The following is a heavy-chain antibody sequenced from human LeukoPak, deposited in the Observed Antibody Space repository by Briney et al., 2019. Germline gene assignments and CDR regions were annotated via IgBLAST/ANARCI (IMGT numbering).Heavy chain of an antibody. CDR1: GFTFSSYS. CDR3: ARAPYYYGSGSEYYFDY. Sequence: PGGSLRLSCAASGFTFSSYSMNWVRQAPGKGLEWVSSISTSSIYIYYADSVKGRFTISRDNAKNSLYLQMNSLRAEDPAVYYCARAPYYYGSGSEYYFDYWGQGTLVTVSS. J-gene: IGHJ4*02. CDR2: ISTSSIYI. D-gene: IGHD3-10*01. V-gene: IGHV3-21*01.